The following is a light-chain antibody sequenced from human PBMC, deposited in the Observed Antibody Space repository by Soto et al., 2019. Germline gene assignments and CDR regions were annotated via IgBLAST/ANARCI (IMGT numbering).Light chain of an antibody. CDR2: GAS. CDR3: QQSDKSPPIT. Sequence: EIVLTQSPGTLSLSPGERATLSCRASQRVGSSYLAWYQHKPDQAPRLLIYGASGRATGTPDRFSGSGSGTDFTLTINNLEPEDFAVYYCQQSDKSPPITFGQGTRLEIK. J-gene: IGKJ5*01. V-gene: IGKV3-20*01. CDR1: QRVGSSY.